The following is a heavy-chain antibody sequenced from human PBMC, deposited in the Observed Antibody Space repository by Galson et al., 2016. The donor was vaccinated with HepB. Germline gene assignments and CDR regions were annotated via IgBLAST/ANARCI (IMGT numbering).Heavy chain of an antibody. CDR2: INWNGGTT. V-gene: IGHV3-20*01. CDR3: ARGPYYYDSSGYYYPLNN. Sequence: SLRLSCAASGCSFDDYGMSWVRQVPGKGLEWVSGINWNGGTTAYGDSVKGRFTISRDTAKDSLYLQMNSLSVEDTAFYHCARGPYYYDSSGYYYPLNNWGHGTLVTVSS. CDR1: GCSFDDYG. J-gene: IGHJ4*01. D-gene: IGHD3-22*01.